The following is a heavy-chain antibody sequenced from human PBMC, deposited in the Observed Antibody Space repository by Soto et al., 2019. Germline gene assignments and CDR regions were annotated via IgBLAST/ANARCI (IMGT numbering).Heavy chain of an antibody. V-gene: IGHV1-18*01. J-gene: IGHJ6*03. D-gene: IGHD2-2*01. CDR2: ISAYNGNT. CDR3: ARVCGIVVVPAAISDYYYMDV. Sequence: QVQLVQSGAEVKKPGASVKVSCKASGYTFTSYGISWVRQAPGQGLEWMGWISAYNGNTNYAQKLQGRVTMTTDTSTSTAYMELRSLRSDETAVYYCARVCGIVVVPAAISDYYYMDVWGKGTTVTVSS. CDR1: GYTFTSYG.